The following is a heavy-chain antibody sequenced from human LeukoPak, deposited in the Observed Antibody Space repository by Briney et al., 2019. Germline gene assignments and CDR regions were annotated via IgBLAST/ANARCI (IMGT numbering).Heavy chain of an antibody. CDR2: IYPGDSDT. CDR1: GSIFISYW. J-gene: IGHJ4*02. Sequence: GASLQISGKGSGSIFISYWIGGVRPLPGKGLEWMGIIYPGDSDTKDSPSFQGQVTISADKSISTAYLQWSSLKASDTAMYYCARLSYDFWSGYSSTNYFDYWGQGTLVTVSS. D-gene: IGHD3-3*01. CDR3: ARLSYDFWSGYSSTNYFDY. V-gene: IGHV5-51*01.